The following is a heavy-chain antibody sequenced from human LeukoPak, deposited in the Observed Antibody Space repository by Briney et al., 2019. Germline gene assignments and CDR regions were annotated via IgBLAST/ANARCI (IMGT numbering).Heavy chain of an antibody. CDR3: ARTRVVTRGGYWYFDV. Sequence: PGGSLRLSCATSGFDFTAHWTSWVRQAPGKRLEWVANIKHDGSEKYYVDSVKGRFTISRDYAKDSVYLQMNSLRVDDTAVYYWARTRVVTRGGYWYFDVWGRGTLVTVSS. J-gene: IGHJ2*01. D-gene: IGHD2-21*02. V-gene: IGHV3-7*01. CDR2: IKHDGSEK. CDR1: GFDFTAHW.